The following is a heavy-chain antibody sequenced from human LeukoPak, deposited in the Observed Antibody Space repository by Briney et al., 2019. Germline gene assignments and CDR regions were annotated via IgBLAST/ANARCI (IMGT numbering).Heavy chain of an antibody. D-gene: IGHD5-18*01. V-gene: IGHV1-46*01. J-gene: IGHJ3*02. CDR3: ARDVDTAMVTFGAFDI. CDR1: GYTFTSYY. CDR2: INPSGGST. Sequence: ASVKVSCKASGYTFTSYYMHWVRQAPGQGLEWMGIINPSGGSTSYAQKFQGRVTMTRDTSTSTVYMELSSLRSEDTAVYYCARDVDTAMVTFGAFDIWGQGTMVTVSS.